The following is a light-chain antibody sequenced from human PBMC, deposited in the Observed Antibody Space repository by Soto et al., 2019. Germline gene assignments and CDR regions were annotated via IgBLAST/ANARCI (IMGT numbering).Light chain of an antibody. J-gene: IGLJ1*01. CDR3: SSFTSSRTEV. CDR1: SSDVGGYDY. Sequence: QSALTQPASVSGSPGQSITISCTGTSSDVGGYDYVSWYQQYPGKAPKVILYDVHNWPSGVSNRFSGSKSGNTASLTIFGLQAEDEADYYCSSFTSSRTEVFGTGTKVTVL. V-gene: IGLV2-14*01. CDR2: DVH.